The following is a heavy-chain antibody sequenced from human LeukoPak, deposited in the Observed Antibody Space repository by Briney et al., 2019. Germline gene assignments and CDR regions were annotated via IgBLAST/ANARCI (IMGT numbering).Heavy chain of an antibody. Sequence: SETLSLTCTVSGYSISSGYYWGWIRQPPGKGLEWIGSIYHSGRTFYNPSLKSRVTISVDTSKNQFSLKLSSVTAADTAVYYCASVKYYYYYMDVWGKGTTVTVSS. CDR1: GYSISSGYY. CDR2: IYHSGRT. CDR3: ASVKYYYYYMDV. J-gene: IGHJ6*03. V-gene: IGHV4-38-2*02. D-gene: IGHD2/OR15-2a*01.